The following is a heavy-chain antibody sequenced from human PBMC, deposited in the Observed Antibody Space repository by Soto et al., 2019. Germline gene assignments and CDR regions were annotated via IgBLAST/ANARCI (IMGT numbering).Heavy chain of an antibody. J-gene: IGHJ4*02. CDR1: GFTFSSYG. CDR3: AKTGSEVVPPSS. V-gene: IGHV3-30*18. CDR2: ISYDGSNK. Sequence: QVQLVESGGGVVQPGRSLRLSCAASGFTFSSYGMHWVRQAPGKGLEWVAVISYDGSNKYYADSVKGRFTISRDNSKNTLYLQMNSLRAEDTAVYYCAKTGSEVVPPSSWGQGPLVTVSS. D-gene: IGHD6-6*01.